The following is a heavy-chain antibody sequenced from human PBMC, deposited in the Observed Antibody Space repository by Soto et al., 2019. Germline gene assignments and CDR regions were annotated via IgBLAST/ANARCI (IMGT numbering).Heavy chain of an antibody. J-gene: IGHJ4*02. D-gene: IGHD2-21*01. CDR2: ISAGGVDT. CDR1: GFVFSDYA. CDR3: ANVPIWCGGSSCYTEGFDS. Sequence: GGSLRLSCVASGFVFSDYAISWVRQAPGKGLEWVSAISAGGVDTYYADSVKGRFTVSRANSKNTLYLQMNSLRAEDTAIYYCANVPIWCGGSSCYTEGFDSWGQGTLVTVSS. V-gene: IGHV3-23*01.